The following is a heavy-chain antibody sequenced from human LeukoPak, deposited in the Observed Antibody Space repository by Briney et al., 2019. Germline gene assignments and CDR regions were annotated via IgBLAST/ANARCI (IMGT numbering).Heavy chain of an antibody. CDR3: ARDGYSSSSHNDY. CDR2: IIPIFGTA. V-gene: IGHV1-69*13. D-gene: IGHD6-6*01. J-gene: IGHJ4*02. CDR1: GGTFSSYA. Sequence: SVKVSCKASGGTFSSYAISWVRQAPGQGLEWMGGIIPIFGTANYAQKFQGRVTITADESTSTAYMELSSLRSEDTAVYYCARDGYSSSSHNDYWGQGTLVTVSS.